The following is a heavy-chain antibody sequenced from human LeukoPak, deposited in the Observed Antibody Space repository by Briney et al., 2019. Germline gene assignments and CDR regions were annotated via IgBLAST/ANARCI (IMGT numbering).Heavy chain of an antibody. V-gene: IGHV1-69*04. CDR2: IIPVLDIT. CDR1: GYTFTSYG. D-gene: IGHD3-10*01. Sequence: SVKVSCKASGYTFTSYGISWVRQAPGQGLEWMGRIIPVLDITNYAQKFQGRVTITADKSTSTAYMELSSLRSEDTAVYYCAREGIVVRGPYYFDYWGQGTLVTVSS. CDR3: AREGIVVRGPYYFDY. J-gene: IGHJ4*02.